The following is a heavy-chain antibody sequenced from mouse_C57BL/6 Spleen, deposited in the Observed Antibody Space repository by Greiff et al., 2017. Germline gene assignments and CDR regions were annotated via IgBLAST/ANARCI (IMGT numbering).Heavy chain of an antibody. CDR3: ARSGYDYFDY. J-gene: IGHJ2*01. V-gene: IGHV1-82*01. CDR1: GYAFSSSW. D-gene: IGHD2-3*01. Sequence: VKLMESGPELVKPGASVTISCKASGYAFSSSWMNWVKQRPGKGLEWIGRIYPGDGDTNYNGKFKGKATLTADKSSSTAYMQLSSLTSEDSAVYFCARSGYDYFDYWGQGTTLTVSS. CDR2: IYPGDGDT.